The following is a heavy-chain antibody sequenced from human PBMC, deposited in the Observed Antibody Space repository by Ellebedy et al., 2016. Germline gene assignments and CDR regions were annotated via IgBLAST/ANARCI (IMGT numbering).Heavy chain of an antibody. CDR3: ARGRVPGY. CDR1: DGSISAYY. CDR2: IYYSGNT. V-gene: IGHV4-59*01. J-gene: IGHJ4*02. Sequence: SETLSLXCTVSDGSISAYYWSWNRQPPGKGLEWIGSIYYSGNTDYNPFFKSRVTISLDTSKNQFSLSLSSVTAADTAVYYCARGRVPGYWGQGTLVTVSS. D-gene: IGHD3-3*01.